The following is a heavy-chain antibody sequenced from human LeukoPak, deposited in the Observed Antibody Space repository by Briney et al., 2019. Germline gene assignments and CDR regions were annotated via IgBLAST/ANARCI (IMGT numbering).Heavy chain of an antibody. V-gene: IGHV4-59*08. D-gene: IGHD3-22*01. Sequence: PSETLSLTCTVSGGSISGYYWSWIRQSPGKRLEWIAYISFTGNTNYNPSLKSRVTISLDTSKTHFSLTLSSLTAADTAVYYCARSPPGWYYDNSGQYYFDTWGQGALVTISS. J-gene: IGHJ4*02. CDR1: GGSISGYY. CDR2: ISFTGNT. CDR3: ARSPPGWYYDNSGQYYFDT.